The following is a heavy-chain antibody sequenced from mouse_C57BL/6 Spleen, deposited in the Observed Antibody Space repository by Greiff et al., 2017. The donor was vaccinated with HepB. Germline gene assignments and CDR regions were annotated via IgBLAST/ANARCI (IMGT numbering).Heavy chain of an antibody. Sequence: VQLQQSGPELVKPGASVKMSCKASGYTFTDYNMHWVKQSHGNSLEWIGYINPNNGGTSYNQKFKGKATLTVNKSSSTAYMELRSLTSEDSAVYYCANPLYYYGSSYPFAYWGQGTLVTVSA. CDR1: GYTFTDYN. CDR3: ANPLYYYGSSYPFAY. CDR2: INPNNGGT. D-gene: IGHD1-1*01. V-gene: IGHV1-22*01. J-gene: IGHJ3*01.